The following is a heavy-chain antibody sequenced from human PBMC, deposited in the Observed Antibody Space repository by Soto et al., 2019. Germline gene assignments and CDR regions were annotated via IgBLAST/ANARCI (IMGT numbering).Heavy chain of an antibody. V-gene: IGHV3-30*18. CDR2: ISYDGSNK. CDR1: GFTFSSYV. J-gene: IGHJ6*02. D-gene: IGHD5-18*01. CDR3: AKDREYSYGPTYYYYGMDV. Sequence: PGGSLRLSCAASGFTFSSYVMHWVRQAPGKGLEWVAVISYDGSNKYYADSVKGRFTISRDNSKNTLYLQMNSLRAEDTAVYYCAKDREYSYGPTYYYYGMDVWGQGTTVTVSS.